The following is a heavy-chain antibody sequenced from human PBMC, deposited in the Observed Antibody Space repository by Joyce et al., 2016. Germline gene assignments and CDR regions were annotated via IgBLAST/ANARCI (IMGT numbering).Heavy chain of an antibody. CDR3: ARDPQNFGF. CDR1: GDSISSGYF. Sequence: VQLQESGPGLVKPSETLSLTCDVSGDSISSGYFYGWVRQAPGKGLEWIANIYRNGKTYYNASLKRRVTISVDTSKNQLSLKLSSVTAADTAVYYCARDPQNFGFWGQGTLVIVSS. J-gene: IGHJ4*02. D-gene: IGHD2/OR15-2a*01. V-gene: IGHV4-38-2*02. CDR2: IYRNGKT.